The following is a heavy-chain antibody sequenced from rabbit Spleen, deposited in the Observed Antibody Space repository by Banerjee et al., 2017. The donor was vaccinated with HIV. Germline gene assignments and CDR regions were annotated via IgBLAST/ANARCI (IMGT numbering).Heavy chain of an antibody. J-gene: IGHJ4*01. CDR3: VRDRANIGGDYGPYYFDL. CDR2: IDPLFGST. D-gene: IGHD2-1*01. V-gene: IGHV1S47*01. CDR1: GFSFSDRDV. Sequence: QEQLVESGGGLVKPEGSLTLTCKASGFSFSDRDVMCWVRQAPGKGLEWIGYIDPLFGSTYYASWVNGRFTISRHNAQNTLYLQLDSLTAADTATYFCVRDRANIGGDYGPYYFDLWGQGTLVTVS.